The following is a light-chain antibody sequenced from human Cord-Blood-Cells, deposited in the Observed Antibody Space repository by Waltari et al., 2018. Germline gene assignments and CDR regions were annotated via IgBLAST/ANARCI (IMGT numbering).Light chain of an antibody. CDR2: AAS. Sequence: DIQMTQSQSSLSASVGDRVIITCRTSQSIRSYLNCYQQKPGKAPKLLIYAASSLQRGVPSRFSCSGSRTDFTLPISSLQPEDFATYYCQQSYSTPYAFGQGTKLEIK. J-gene: IGKJ2*01. CDR1: QSIRSY. V-gene: IGKV1-39*01. CDR3: QQSYSTPYA.